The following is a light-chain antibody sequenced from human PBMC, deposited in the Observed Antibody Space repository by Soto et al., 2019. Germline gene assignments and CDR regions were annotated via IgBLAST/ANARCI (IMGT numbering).Light chain of an antibody. Sequence: EIVMTPSPATLFVSPGERATLSCRASQSVSSNLAWYQQKPGQAPRLLIYGASTRATGIPARFSGSGSGTEFTLTISSLQSEDFAVYYCQQYNNWPRTFGQGTKVDIK. J-gene: IGKJ1*01. CDR3: QQYNNWPRT. CDR2: GAS. V-gene: IGKV3-15*01. CDR1: QSVSSN.